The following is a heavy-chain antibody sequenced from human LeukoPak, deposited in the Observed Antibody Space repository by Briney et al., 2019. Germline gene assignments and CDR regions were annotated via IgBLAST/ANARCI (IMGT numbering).Heavy chain of an antibody. Sequence: PRGSPRLSRPASGFTFTTYWMSWVRQAPGKGLEWVANIKQDGSDKFYVDSVKGRFTISRDNAKTSMYLQMNSLRAEDTAVYYCARVLPVASRDYWGQGTLVTVSS. CDR1: GFTFTTYW. CDR2: IKQDGSDK. D-gene: IGHD2-2*01. V-gene: IGHV3-7*01. J-gene: IGHJ4*02. CDR3: ARVLPVASRDY.